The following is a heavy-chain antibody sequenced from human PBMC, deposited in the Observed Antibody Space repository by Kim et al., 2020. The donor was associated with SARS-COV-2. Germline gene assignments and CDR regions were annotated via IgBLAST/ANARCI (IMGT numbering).Heavy chain of an antibody. CDR1: GYSFTSYW. J-gene: IGHJ6*02. V-gene: IGHV5-10-1*01. Sequence: GESLKISCKGSGYSFTSYWISWVRQMPGKGLEWMGRIDPSDSYTNYSPSFQGHVTISADKSISTAYLQWSSLKASDTAMYYCARRRKVPAAIIYYYGMDVWGQGTTVTVSS. D-gene: IGHD2-2*02. CDR2: IDPSDSYT. CDR3: ARRRKVPAAIIYYYGMDV.